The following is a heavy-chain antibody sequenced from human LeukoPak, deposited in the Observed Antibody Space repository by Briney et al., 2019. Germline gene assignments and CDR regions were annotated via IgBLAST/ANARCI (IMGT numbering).Heavy chain of an antibody. J-gene: IGHJ4*02. V-gene: IGHV3-7*01. D-gene: IGHD2-15*01. CDR1: KFIFSNYW. Sequence: PGGSLRLSCAASKFIFSNYWMSWVRQAPGKGLEWVAYIKKTGSETYYVDSVKGRFTSTRDNARNSLFLQMNSLRAEDTAVYYCAREDGYCSGGNCYSYFDSWGQGTLVTVSS. CDR3: AREDGYCSGGNCYSYFDS. CDR2: IKKTGSET.